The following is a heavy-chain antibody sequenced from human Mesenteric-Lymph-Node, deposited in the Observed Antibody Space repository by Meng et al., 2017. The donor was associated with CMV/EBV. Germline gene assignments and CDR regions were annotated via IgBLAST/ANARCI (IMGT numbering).Heavy chain of an antibody. Sequence: LRPSCATSGFTLSGYYMSWIRQAPGKGLEWVSFISGGGGDIHYADSVKGRFTISRDNTKNSLYLQMKSLRAEDTAVYYCARETTTSDYWGQGTLVTVSS. J-gene: IGHJ4*02. CDR1: GFTLSGYY. V-gene: IGHV3-11*04. CDR3: ARETTTSDY. CDR2: ISGGGGDI. D-gene: IGHD1-1*01.